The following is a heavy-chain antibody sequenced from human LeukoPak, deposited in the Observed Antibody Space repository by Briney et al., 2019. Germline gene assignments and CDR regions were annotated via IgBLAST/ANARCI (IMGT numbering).Heavy chain of an antibody. CDR1: GGSISSGRYY. CDR3: GRVIGYYDRSGYLLDY. J-gene: IGHJ4*02. D-gene: IGHD3-22*01. V-gene: IGHV4-39*01. Sequence: SETLSLTCTVSGGSISSGRYYGGWIRQPPGKGLEWIGTIYYSGSAYYNPSLKSRVTISVDTSKNQFSLMLSSVTAAGTAVYYCGRVIGYYDRSGYLLDYWGQGTLVTVSS. CDR2: IYYSGSA.